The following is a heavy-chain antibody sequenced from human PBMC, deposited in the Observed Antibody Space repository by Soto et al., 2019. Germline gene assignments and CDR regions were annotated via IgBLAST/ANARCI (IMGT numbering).Heavy chain of an antibody. J-gene: IGHJ6*03. Sequence: GGSLRLSCAASGFTFSSYWMHWVRHAPGKGLVWVSRIYSDGSSTNYADSVRGRFTISRDNAKNTLYLQMNSLRAEDAAVYYCARGYGSSSVYMDVWGKGTTVTVSS. V-gene: IGHV3-74*01. CDR3: ARGYGSSSVYMDV. CDR1: GFTFSSYW. D-gene: IGHD6-13*01. CDR2: IYSDGSST.